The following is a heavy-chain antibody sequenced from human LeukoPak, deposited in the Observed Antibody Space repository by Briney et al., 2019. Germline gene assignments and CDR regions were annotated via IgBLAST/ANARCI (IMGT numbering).Heavy chain of an antibody. Sequence: GGSLRLSCAASGFTFSSSAMSWVRQAPGKGLEWVSSISGSGGSTYYADSVKGRFTISRDNSKNTLYLQMNSLRAEDTAVYYCAKGGPYSGWYIFDYWGQGTLVTVSS. D-gene: IGHD6-19*01. V-gene: IGHV3-23*01. CDR2: ISGSGGST. J-gene: IGHJ4*02. CDR3: AKGGPYSGWYIFDY. CDR1: GFTFSSSA.